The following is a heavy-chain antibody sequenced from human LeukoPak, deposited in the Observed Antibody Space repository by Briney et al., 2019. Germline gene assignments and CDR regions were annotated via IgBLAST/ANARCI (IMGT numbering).Heavy chain of an antibody. V-gene: IGHV7-4-1*02. CDR1: GYTFTSYA. Sequence: GASVKVSCKASGYTFTSYAMNWVRQAPGQGLEWMGWINTNTGNPTYAQGFTGRFVFSLDTSVSTAYLQISSLKAEDTAVYYCARDGSRWGYSSSWYEDLDYYYGMDVWGQGTTVTVSS. D-gene: IGHD6-13*01. CDR2: INTNTGNP. CDR3: ARDGSRWGYSSSWYEDLDYYYGMDV. J-gene: IGHJ6*02.